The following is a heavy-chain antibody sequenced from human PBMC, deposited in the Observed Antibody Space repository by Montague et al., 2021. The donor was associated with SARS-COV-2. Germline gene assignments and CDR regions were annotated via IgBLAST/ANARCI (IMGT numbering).Heavy chain of an antibody. CDR3: ARFREAGDVLDY. D-gene: IGHD7-27*01. J-gene: IGHJ4*02. V-gene: IGHV4-39*07. CDR1: GGSIGTSSHF. Sequence: SETRSLTCTVSGGSIGTSSHFWGWVRQPPGKGLEWIGIIYSSGTTSYIPSLKSRLTIPSDTSKNQFSLRLDSVTAADTAVDYCARFREAGDVLDYWGQGNPVTVSS. CDR2: IYSSGTT.